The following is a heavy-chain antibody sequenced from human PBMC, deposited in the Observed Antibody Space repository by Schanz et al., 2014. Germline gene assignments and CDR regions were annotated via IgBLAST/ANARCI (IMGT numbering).Heavy chain of an antibody. J-gene: IGHJ4*02. CDR2: ISGSGGGGSA. Sequence: EVQLVESGGGLIQPGGSLRLSCAASGFTVSSNYMSWVRQAPGKGLEWVSAISGSGGGGSAYYADSVKGRFTISRDNSKNTLYLQMSSLRAEDTAVYYCAKVWGSDYFYPFDYWGQGTLVTVSS. CDR3: AKVWGSDYFYPFDY. CDR1: GFTVSSNY. D-gene: IGHD3-22*01. V-gene: IGHV3-23*04.